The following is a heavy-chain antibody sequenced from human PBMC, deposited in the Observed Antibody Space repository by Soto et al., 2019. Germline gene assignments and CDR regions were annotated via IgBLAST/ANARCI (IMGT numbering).Heavy chain of an antibody. D-gene: IGHD3-22*01. CDR1: GGSISSYY. J-gene: IGHJ5*02. V-gene: IGHV4-4*07. Sequence: SSETLSLTCTVSGGSISSYYWSWIRQPAGKGLEWIGRIYTSGSTNYNPSLKSRVTMSVDTSKNQFSLKLSSVTAADTAVYYCARDLEAYYYDSSGFNWFDPWGQGTLVTVYS. CDR3: ARDLEAYYYDSSGFNWFDP. CDR2: IYTSGST.